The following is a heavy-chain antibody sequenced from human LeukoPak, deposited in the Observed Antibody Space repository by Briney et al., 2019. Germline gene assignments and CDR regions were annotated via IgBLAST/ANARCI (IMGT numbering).Heavy chain of an antibody. CDR2: IWYDGSNK. V-gene: IGHV3-33*01. J-gene: IGHJ4*02. Sequence: PGRSLRLSCAASGFTFSSYGMHWVRQAPGKGLEWVVVIWYDGSNKYYADSVKGRFTISRDNSKNTLYLQMNSLRAEDTAVYYCARGLGYCSSTSCYYSYFDYWGQGTLVTVSS. CDR3: ARGLGYCSSTSCYYSYFDY. CDR1: GFTFSSYG. D-gene: IGHD2-2*01.